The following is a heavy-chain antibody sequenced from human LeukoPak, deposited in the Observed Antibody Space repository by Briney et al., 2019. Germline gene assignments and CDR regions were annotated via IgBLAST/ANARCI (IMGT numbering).Heavy chain of an antibody. D-gene: IGHD5-18*01. V-gene: IGHV4-59*11. Sequence: SETLSLTCTVSGGSMSSHYWSWIRQPPGKGLEYIGYIHDSGSTNYNPSLKSRVTISLDTSKNQFSLKLSSVTAADTAVYYCARLGMDTNYYYHYTDVWGKGTTVTVSS. CDR2: IHDSGST. J-gene: IGHJ6*03. CDR3: ARLGMDTNYYYHYTDV. CDR1: GGSMSSHY.